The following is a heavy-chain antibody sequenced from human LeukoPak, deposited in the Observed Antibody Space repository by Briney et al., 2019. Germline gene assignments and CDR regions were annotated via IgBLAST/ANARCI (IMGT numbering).Heavy chain of an antibody. J-gene: IGHJ4*02. V-gene: IGHV3-15*01. CDR2: IKSKTDGGTT. D-gene: IGHD3-3*01. CDR3: TTWLFGVVQADY. CDR1: GFTFGDYA. Sequence: PGGSLRLSCTASGFTFGDYAMSWVRQAPGKGLEWVGRIKSKTDGGTTDYAAPVKGRFTISRDDSKNTLYLQMNSLKTEDTAVYYCTTWLFGVVQADYWGQGTLVTVSS.